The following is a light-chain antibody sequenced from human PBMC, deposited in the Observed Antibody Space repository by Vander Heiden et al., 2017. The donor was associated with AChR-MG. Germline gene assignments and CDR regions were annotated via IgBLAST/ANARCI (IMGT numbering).Light chain of an antibody. V-gene: IGLV1-44*01. J-gene: IGLJ2*01. CDR2: SNN. CDR1: SPNIGSNT. Sequence: QSVLTQPPSASGTPGQRVTISCSGSSPNIGSNTVNWYQQPPGTAPKLLIYSNNQRPSGVPDRFSGSKSGTSASLAISGLQSEDEADYYCAAWDDSLTGVVFGGGTKLTVL. CDR3: AAWDDSLTGVV.